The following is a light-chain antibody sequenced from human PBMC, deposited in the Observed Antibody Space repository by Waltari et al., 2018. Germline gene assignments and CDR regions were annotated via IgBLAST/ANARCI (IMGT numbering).Light chain of an antibody. CDR3: QQYYNTPLT. CDR1: QTVLHSSNNKNY. Sequence: DILMTQSPDSLAVSLGARATINCKSTQTVLHSSNNKNYLAWYQQKPGQPPKLLIYWASTRESGVPDRFSGSGSGTDFTLTISSLQAEDVAVYYCQQYYNTPLTFGGGTKAEIK. V-gene: IGKV4-1*01. CDR2: WAS. J-gene: IGKJ4*01.